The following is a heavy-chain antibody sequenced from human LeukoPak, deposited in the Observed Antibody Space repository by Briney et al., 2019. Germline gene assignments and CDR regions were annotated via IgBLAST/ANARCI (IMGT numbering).Heavy chain of an antibody. Sequence: SETLSLTCTVSGGSISSSSYYWGWIRQPPGKGLEWIGSIYYSGSTYYNPSLKSRVTISVDTSKNQFSLKLSSVTAADTAVYYCARGRNVVVPAAIDYWGQGTLVTVSS. CDR3: ARGRNVVVPAAIDY. J-gene: IGHJ4*02. CDR2: IYYSGST. V-gene: IGHV4-39*07. D-gene: IGHD2-2*01. CDR1: GGSISSSSYY.